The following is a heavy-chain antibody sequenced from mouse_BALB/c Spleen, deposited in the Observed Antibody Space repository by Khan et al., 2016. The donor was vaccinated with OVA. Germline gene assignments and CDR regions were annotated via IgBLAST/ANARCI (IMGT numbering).Heavy chain of an antibody. CDR2: INPRSGYT. CDR3: ARRTTGYTMDY. J-gene: IGHJ4*01. V-gene: IGHV1-4*01. Sequence: VQLQQSGAELARPGASVRMSCKASGYTFTSSTMHWVKQRPGQGLEWIGYINPRSGYTNYNQNFKDKATLTADKSSSTAYMQLSSLTSEDSAVYYCARRTTGYTMDYWGQGTSVTVSS. CDR1: GYTFTSST. D-gene: IGHD2-14*01.